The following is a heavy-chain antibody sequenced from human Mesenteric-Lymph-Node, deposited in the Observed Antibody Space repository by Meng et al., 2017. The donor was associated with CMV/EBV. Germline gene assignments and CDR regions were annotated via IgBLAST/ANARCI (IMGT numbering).Heavy chain of an antibody. V-gene: IGHV5-51*01. CDR3: ARGIGVAALPFDY. Sequence: KVSCKGSGYSFTSYWIGWVRQMPGKGLEWMGIIYPGDSYTRYSPSFQGQVTISADKSISTAYLQWSSLKASDTAMYYCARGIGVAALPFDYWGQGTLVTVSS. J-gene: IGHJ4*02. D-gene: IGHD6-6*01. CDR2: IYPGDSYT. CDR1: GYSFTSYW.